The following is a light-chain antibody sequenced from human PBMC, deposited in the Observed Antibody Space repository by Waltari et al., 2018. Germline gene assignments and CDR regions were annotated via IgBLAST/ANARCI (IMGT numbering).Light chain of an antibody. CDR3: SSYTSSSTVV. V-gene: IGLV2-14*02. Sequence: QSALTQPASVSGSPGQSITISCPGTSSDVGSYNLVSWYQQHPGKAPQLMIYEVSTRPSGVSNRFSGSKSGNTASLTISGLQAEDEADYYCSSYTSSSTVVFGGGTKLTVL. J-gene: IGLJ2*01. CDR2: EVS. CDR1: SSDVGSYNL.